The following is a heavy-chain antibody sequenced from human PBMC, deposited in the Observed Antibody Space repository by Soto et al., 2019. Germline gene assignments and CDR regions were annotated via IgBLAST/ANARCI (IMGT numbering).Heavy chain of an antibody. Sequence: SEALSLTCTVSGGSINSGGHYWSWIRQPPGKGLEWIGYIYYSGSTYYNPSLMSRVTISIDTSKNQFSLKLTSVTAADTAVYYCARGKVYGSGHAFDIWGQGTMVTVSS. CDR2: IYYSGST. V-gene: IGHV4-31*03. CDR3: ARGKVYGSGHAFDI. D-gene: IGHD3-10*01. J-gene: IGHJ3*02. CDR1: GGSINSGGHY.